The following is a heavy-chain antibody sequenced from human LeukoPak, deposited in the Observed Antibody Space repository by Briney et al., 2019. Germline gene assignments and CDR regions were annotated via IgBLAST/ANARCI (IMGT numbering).Heavy chain of an antibody. CDR1: GFTFSSYG. Sequence: YPGGSLRLSCAASGFTFSSYGMHWVRQAPGKGLEWVAFIRYDGSNKYYADSVKGRFTISRDNSKNTLYLQMNSLRAEDTAVYYCAKGSFKGQQLTRFFDYWGQGTLVTVSS. J-gene: IGHJ4*02. D-gene: IGHD6-13*01. V-gene: IGHV3-30*02. CDR3: AKGSFKGQQLTRFFDY. CDR2: IRYDGSNK.